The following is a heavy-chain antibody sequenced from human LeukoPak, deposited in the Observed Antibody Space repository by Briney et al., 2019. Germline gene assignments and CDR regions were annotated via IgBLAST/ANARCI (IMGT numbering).Heavy chain of an antibody. V-gene: IGHV3-30-3*01. CDR3: ARDSLGSIDS. CDR1: GSTFSNYW. Sequence: GGSLRLSCEASGSTFSNYWMHWVRQAPGKGLESVALMSYDGGDKNYADSVKGRFTISRDNPRNTLYLQMNGLRDEDTAVYYCARDSLGSIDSWGQGTLVTVSS. D-gene: IGHD6-13*01. J-gene: IGHJ4*02. CDR2: MSYDGGDK.